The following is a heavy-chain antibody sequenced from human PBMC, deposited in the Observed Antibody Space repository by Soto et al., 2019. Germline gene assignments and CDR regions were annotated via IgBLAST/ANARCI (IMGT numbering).Heavy chain of an antibody. CDR3: ARNWFSVAGRFHFDY. D-gene: IGHD6-19*01. Sequence: ETLSLTCPVSGGSISTCYWSWIRQPPGKGLEWIGYVDYTGNSDSSPSLKSRVTISIDTSKKQVSLKLNSVTAADTAVYYCARNWFSVAGRFHFDYWGQGIQVTVYS. CDR1: GGSISTCY. V-gene: IGHV4-59*01. J-gene: IGHJ4*02. CDR2: VDYTGNS.